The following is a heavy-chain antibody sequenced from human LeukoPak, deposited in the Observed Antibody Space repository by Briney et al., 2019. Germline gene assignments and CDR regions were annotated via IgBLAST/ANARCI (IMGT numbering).Heavy chain of an antibody. J-gene: IGHJ3*02. D-gene: IGHD4-17*01. CDR1: GGSISSYY. Sequence: SETLSLTCTVSGGSISSYYWSWIRQPPGKGLEWIGYIYYSGSTNYNPSLKSRVTISVDTSKNQFSLKLSSVTAADTAVYYCARLENYGDYFDAFDIWGQGTMVTVSS. V-gene: IGHV4-59*08. CDR3: ARLENYGDYFDAFDI. CDR2: IYYSGST.